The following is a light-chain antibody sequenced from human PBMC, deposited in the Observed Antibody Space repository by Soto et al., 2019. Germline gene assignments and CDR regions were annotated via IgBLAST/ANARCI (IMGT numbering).Light chain of an antibody. V-gene: IGLV2-14*01. Sequence: QSALTHPASVSRSPRQPITISCTGSSSDIGTYNYVSWYQQHPGKAPKLIIYEVTNRPSGVSNRFSGSKSGNTASLTISVLPAEYEADYYCSSYTTRSTFYVFGAGTKGTV. CDR2: EVT. CDR1: SSDIGTYNY. J-gene: IGLJ1*01. CDR3: SSYTTRSTFYV.